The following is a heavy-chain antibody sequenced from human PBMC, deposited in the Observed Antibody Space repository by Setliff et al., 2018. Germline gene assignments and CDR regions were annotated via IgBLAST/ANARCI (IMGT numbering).Heavy chain of an antibody. V-gene: IGHV1-3*01. Sequence: ASVKVSCKASGYTLTSYAMHWVRQAPGQRLEWMGWINAGNGNTKYSQKFQGRVTITRDTSASTAYMELSSLRSEDTAVYYCAREFTRYYNFWSAHRYYMDVWGKGTTVTVS. CDR3: AREFTRYYNFWSAHRYYMDV. CDR1: GYTLTSYA. CDR2: INAGNGNT. D-gene: IGHD3-3*01. J-gene: IGHJ6*03.